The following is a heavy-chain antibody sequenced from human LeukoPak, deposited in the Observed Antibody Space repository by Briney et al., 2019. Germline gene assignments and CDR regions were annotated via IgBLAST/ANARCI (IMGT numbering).Heavy chain of an antibody. D-gene: IGHD3-3*01. J-gene: IGHJ4*02. V-gene: IGHV3-15*01. Sequence: GGSLRLSCAASGFTFSNAWMSWVRQAPGKGLEWVGCIKSKTDGGTTDYAAPVKGRFTISRDDSKNTLYLQMNSLKTEDTAVYYCTTGVTIWGQGTLVTVSS. CDR1: GFTFSNAW. CDR3: TTGVTI. CDR2: IKSKTDGGTT.